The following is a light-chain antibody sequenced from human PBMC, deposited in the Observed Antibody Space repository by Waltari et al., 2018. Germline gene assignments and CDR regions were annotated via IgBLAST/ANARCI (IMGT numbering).Light chain of an antibody. Sequence: QSALTQPASVSGSPGQSIPIPCPGTSSDVGGYNYVSWYQQHPGKAPKLMIYDVSNRPSGVSNRFSGSKSGNTASLTISGLQAEDEADYYCSSYTSSSTLWVFGGGTKLTVL. CDR3: SSYTSSSTLWV. CDR1: SSDVGGYNY. J-gene: IGLJ3*02. V-gene: IGLV2-14*03. CDR2: DVS.